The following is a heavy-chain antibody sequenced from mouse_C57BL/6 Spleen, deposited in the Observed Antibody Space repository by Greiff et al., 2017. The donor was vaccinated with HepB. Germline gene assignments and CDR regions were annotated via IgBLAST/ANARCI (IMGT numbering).Heavy chain of an antibody. CDR1: GYSFTGYY. J-gene: IGHJ2*01. V-gene: IGHV1-31*01. Sequence: EVQLVESGPELVKPGASVKISCKASGYSFTGYYMHWVKQSHGNILDWIGYIYPYNGVSSYNQKLKGKATLTVDKSSSPAYMELRSLTSEDSAVYYCARSGRGSNFDYWGQGTTLTVSS. D-gene: IGHD1-1*01. CDR2: IYPYNGVS. CDR3: ARSGRGSNFDY.